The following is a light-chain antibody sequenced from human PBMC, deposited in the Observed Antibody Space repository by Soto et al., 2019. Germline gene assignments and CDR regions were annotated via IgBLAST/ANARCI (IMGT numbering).Light chain of an antibody. J-gene: IGKJ4*01. CDR3: LHHYNYPLT. Sequence: DIQMTQFPSSLSASVGDRVTITCRTSQGIGNDLGWYQHKPGKAPKRLIFLASTLDSGVPSRFSGGGFGTAFTLTISSLQPEDSATYYCLHHYNYPLTLGGGIKVEIK. CDR1: QGIGND. CDR2: LAS. V-gene: IGKV1-17*01.